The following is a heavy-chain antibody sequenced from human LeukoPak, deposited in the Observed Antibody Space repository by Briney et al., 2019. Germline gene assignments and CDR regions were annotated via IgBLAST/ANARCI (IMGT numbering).Heavy chain of an antibody. V-gene: IGHV3-30-3*01. CDR1: GFTFSSYA. CDR2: ISYDGSNK. J-gene: IGHJ4*02. CDR3: AREGPRLVFDY. D-gene: IGHD6-19*01. Sequence: PGGSLRLSCAASGFTFSSYAMHWVRQAPGKGLEWVAVISYDGSNKYYADSVKGRFTISRDNSKNTLYLQMNSLRAEDTAVYYCAREGPRLVFDYWGQGTLVTVSS.